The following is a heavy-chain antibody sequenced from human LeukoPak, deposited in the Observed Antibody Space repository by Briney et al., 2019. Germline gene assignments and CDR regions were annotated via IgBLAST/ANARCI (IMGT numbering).Heavy chain of an antibody. V-gene: IGHV3-11*05. Sequence: GGSLRLSCAASGFTFSDYSMSWIRQAPGKGLEWISYISSTTGYRDYAASVRGRYTISRDNAKNSVYLQMNSLRAEDTAVYYCAKERSSGWPFDNWGQGTLVTVSS. CDR2: ISSTTGYR. D-gene: IGHD6-19*01. CDR3: AKERSSGWPFDN. J-gene: IGHJ4*02. CDR1: GFTFSDYS.